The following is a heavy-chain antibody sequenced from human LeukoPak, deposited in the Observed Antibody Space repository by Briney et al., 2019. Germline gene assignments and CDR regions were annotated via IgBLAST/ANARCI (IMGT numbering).Heavy chain of an antibody. CDR3: ARLADYGNYGPREYLDF. Sequence: PGRSLRLSCAASGFTFSSYAMHWVRQAPGKGLEWVSSISSSSSSIYYADSLKGRFTISRDNAKTSLYLQMNSLRAEDTVVYYCARLADYGNYGPREYLDFWGQGTLVTVSS. CDR2: ISSSSSSI. J-gene: IGHJ4*02. CDR1: GFTFSSYA. V-gene: IGHV3-21*01. D-gene: IGHD4-11*01.